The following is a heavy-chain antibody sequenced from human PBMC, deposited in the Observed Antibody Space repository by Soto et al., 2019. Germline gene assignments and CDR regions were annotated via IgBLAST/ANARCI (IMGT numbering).Heavy chain of an antibody. CDR3: VLMVLSGMDV. J-gene: IGHJ6*02. D-gene: IGHD2-8*01. CDR2: IKQDGSEK. CDR1: GFTFSSYW. Sequence: EVQLVESGGGLVQPGGSLRLSCAASGFTFSSYWMSWVRQAPGKGLEWVANIKQDGSEKYYVDSVNGRFTISRDNAMNSLYLQMNSLRAEDTAVYYCVLMVLSGMDVWGQGTTVTVSS. V-gene: IGHV3-7*05.